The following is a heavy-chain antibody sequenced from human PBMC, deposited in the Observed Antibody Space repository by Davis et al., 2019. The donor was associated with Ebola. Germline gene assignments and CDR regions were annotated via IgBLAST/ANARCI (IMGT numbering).Heavy chain of an antibody. CDR3: ARSLGMAAPSGYFDY. CDR2: IYPGDSDI. V-gene: IGHV5-51*01. D-gene: IGHD6-13*01. J-gene: IGHJ4*02. CDR1: GYNFATSW. Sequence: PGGSLRLSCQASGYNFATSWIGWVRQMSGKSLEWMGIIYPGDSDIRYSPSFQGQVTISADTSISTVYLQWSSLGASDTAIYYCARSLGMAAPSGYFDYWGQGALVTVSS.